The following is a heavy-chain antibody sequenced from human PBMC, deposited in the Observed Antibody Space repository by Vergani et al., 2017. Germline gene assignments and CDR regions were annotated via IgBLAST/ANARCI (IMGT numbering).Heavy chain of an antibody. CDR1: GGSISSASYY. CDR2: IYITGST. J-gene: IGHJ6*02. V-gene: IGHV4-61*02. Sequence: QVQLQESGPGLVKPSPTLSLACTVSGGSISSASYYWSWIRQPAGKGREWIGRIYITGSTDYNPSLKSQVTILGDTSKNQFSLRLRSVTAAATAVYYCAREGYYDILTGYSPYYGMDVWGQGTMVIVS. D-gene: IGHD3-9*01. CDR3: AREGYYDILTGYSPYYGMDV.